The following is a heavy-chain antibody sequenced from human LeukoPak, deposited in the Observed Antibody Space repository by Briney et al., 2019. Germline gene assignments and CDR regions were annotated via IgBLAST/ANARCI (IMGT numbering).Heavy chain of an antibody. J-gene: IGHJ3*02. CDR3: AAVNDSDAFDI. Sequence: SETLSLTCTVSGGSISSSSNYWGWIRQPPGKGLEWIGSIYYSGSTYYKTSLKSRVTISVDTSKNQFSLKLSSVTAADTAVYYCAAVNDSDAFDIWGQGTMVTVSS. CDR1: GGSISSSSNY. V-gene: IGHV4-39*07. D-gene: IGHD1-1*01. CDR2: IYYSGST.